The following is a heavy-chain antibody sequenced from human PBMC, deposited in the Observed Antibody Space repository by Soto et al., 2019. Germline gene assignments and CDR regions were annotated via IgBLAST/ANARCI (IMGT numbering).Heavy chain of an antibody. CDR3: ARVSRDLGAFDI. J-gene: IGHJ3*02. V-gene: IGHV1-18*01. CDR2: ISAYNGNT. D-gene: IGHD3-3*01. Sequence: GASVKVSGKASGYTFTSYGISCVRQAPGQGLEWMGWISAYNGNTNYAQKLQGRVTMTTDTSTSTAYMELRSLRSDDTAVYYCARVSRDLGAFDIWGQGTMVTVS. CDR1: GYTFTSYG.